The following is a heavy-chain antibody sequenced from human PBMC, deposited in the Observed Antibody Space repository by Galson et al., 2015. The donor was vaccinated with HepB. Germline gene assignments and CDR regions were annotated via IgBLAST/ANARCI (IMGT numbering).Heavy chain of an antibody. D-gene: IGHD7-27*01. Sequence: SLRLSCAASGFTFSSHSMTWVRQAQGKGLEWVSGIRRSGGRTNYVDSVKGRFTISRVNSKSTLYLQMDSLRVDDTAVYYCAPEVFQILWGRRDFWGQGSQVVVSS. V-gene: IGHV3-23*01. CDR2: IRRSGGRT. CDR1: GFTFSSHS. J-gene: IGHJ4*02. CDR3: APEVFQILWGRRDF.